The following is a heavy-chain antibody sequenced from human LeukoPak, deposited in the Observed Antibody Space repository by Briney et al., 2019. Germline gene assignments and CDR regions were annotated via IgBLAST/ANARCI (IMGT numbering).Heavy chain of an antibody. D-gene: IGHD5-18*01. Sequence: SETLSLTCTVSGGSISSSSYYWGWIRQPPGKGLEWIGSIYYSGSTYYNPSLKSRVTISVDTSKNQFSLKLSSVTAADTAVYYCASNVDTAMVFDYRGQGTLVTVSS. CDR3: ASNVDTAMVFDY. V-gene: IGHV4-39*07. CDR1: GGSISSSSYY. CDR2: IYYSGST. J-gene: IGHJ4*02.